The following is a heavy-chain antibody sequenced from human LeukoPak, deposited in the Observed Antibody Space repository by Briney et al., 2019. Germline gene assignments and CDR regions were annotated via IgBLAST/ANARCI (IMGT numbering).Heavy chain of an antibody. J-gene: IGHJ4*02. CDR1: GYTFTSYG. V-gene: IGHV1-18*04. CDR2: ISAYNGNT. Sequence: ASVKVSCKASGYTFTSYGISWVRQAPGQGLEWMGWISAYNGNTNYAQKLQGRVTMTTDTSTSTAYMELRSLRSDDTAMYYCARDRAGYSSGWAFDYWGQGTLVTVSS. D-gene: IGHD6-19*01. CDR3: ARDRAGYSSGWAFDY.